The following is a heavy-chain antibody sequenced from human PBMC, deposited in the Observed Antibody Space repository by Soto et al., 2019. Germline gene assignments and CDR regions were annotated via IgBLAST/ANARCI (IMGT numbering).Heavy chain of an antibody. V-gene: IGHV1-69*12. J-gene: IGHJ6*02. CDR2: IMPVFATP. D-gene: IGHD3-3*02. Sequence: QVQLMQSGAEVKKPGSSVKVSCKASGGTFSTSAISWVRQAPGEGLEWVGGIMPVFATPDYAQKFQGRVTISADESTTTAYPELTSLPTDDTAVYYCARDKDRQQLGGNYYYILDVWGQGTAITVSS. CDR1: GGTFSTSA. CDR3: ARDKDRQQLGGNYYYILDV.